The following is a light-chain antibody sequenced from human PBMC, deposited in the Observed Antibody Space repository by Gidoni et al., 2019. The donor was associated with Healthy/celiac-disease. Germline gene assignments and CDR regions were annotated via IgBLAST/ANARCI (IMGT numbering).Light chain of an antibody. CDR2: GAS. V-gene: IGKV3-15*01. J-gene: IGKJ4*01. Sequence: EIVLTQSPATLSVSPGERAILSCRASQSVSSNLAWYQKKPGQAPRRLIYGASTRAIGIPARFSGSGSGTEFTLTISSLQYEDFAVYDCKQYNKWPRLTFGGGTKVEIK. CDR1: QSVSSN. CDR3: KQYNKWPRLT.